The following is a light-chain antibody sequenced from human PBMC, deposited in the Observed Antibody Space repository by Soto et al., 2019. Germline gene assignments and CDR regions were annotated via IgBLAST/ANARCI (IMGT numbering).Light chain of an antibody. CDR1: QSVLYSSNNKNY. V-gene: IGKV4-1*01. CDR3: QQYTVWPFT. J-gene: IGKJ4*01. Sequence: DIVMTQSPDSLAVSLGERATINCKSSQSVLYSSNNKNYLAWYQQKPGQPPKLLIYWASTRESGVPDRFSGSGSGTDFTLTISSLQAEDVAVYYCQQYTVWPFTFGGGTRVEIK. CDR2: WAS.